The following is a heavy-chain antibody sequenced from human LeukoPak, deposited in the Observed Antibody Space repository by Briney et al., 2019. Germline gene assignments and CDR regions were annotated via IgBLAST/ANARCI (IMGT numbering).Heavy chain of an antibody. D-gene: IGHD5-12*01. V-gene: IGHV4-59*01. CDR3: AGEGYSGYDSTYYFDY. CDR2: ISYSGST. J-gene: IGHJ4*02. Sequence: SETLSLTCTVSGGSISSYYWSWIRQPPGKGLEWIGYISYSGSTNYNPSLKSRVTISVDTSKKQFSLKLSSVTAADTAVYYCAGEGYSGYDSTYYFDYWGQGTLVTVSS. CDR1: GGSISSYY.